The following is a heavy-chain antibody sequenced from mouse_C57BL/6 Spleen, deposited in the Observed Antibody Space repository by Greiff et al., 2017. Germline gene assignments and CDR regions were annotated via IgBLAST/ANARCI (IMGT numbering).Heavy chain of an antibody. CDR1: GYTFTSYG. CDR3: ARGDYSNYDAMDY. D-gene: IGHD2-5*01. Sequence: VHLVESGAELARPGASVKLSCKASGYTFTSYGISWVKQRTGQGLEWIGEIYPRSGNTYYNEQFKGKATLTADKSSSTAYMELRSLTSEDSAVYFCARGDYSNYDAMDYWGQGTSVTVSS. CDR2: IYPRSGNT. J-gene: IGHJ4*01. V-gene: IGHV1-81*01.